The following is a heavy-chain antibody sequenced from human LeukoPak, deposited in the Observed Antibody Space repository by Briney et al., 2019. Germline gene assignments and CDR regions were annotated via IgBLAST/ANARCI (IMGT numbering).Heavy chain of an antibody. CDR1: GGSISGYY. CDR2: IYYSGST. Sequence: KSSETLSLTCTVSGGSISGYYWSWIRQHPGKGLEWIGYIYYSGSTYYNPSLKSRVTISVDTSKNQFSLKLSSVTAADTAVYYCARDHMVRQPLWGQGTLVTVSS. V-gene: IGHV4-31*03. D-gene: IGHD3-10*01. CDR3: ARDHMVRQPL. J-gene: IGHJ4*02.